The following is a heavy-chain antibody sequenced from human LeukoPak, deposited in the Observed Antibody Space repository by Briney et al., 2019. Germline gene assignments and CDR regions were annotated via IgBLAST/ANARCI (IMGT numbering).Heavy chain of an antibody. CDR3: ARHARFCTSTSCYDY. D-gene: IGHD2-2*01. Sequence: SETLSLTCTVSGGSISTYYWSWFRQPPGKGLEWIGYIYTSGSANYNPSLKSRVTISVDTSMSQFSLKLTSVTAADTAVYYCARHARFCTSTSCYDYWGQGTLVTVSS. J-gene: IGHJ4*02. CDR2: IYTSGSA. CDR1: GGSISTYY. V-gene: IGHV4-4*09.